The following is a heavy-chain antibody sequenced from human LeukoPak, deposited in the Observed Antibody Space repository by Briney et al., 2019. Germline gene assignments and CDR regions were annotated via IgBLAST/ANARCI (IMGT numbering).Heavy chain of an antibody. V-gene: IGHV4-59*01. J-gene: IGHJ5*02. CDR3: ARTVAHSGRGWFDP. CDR1: GGSISSYY. Sequence: SETLSLTCTVSGGSISSYYWSWIRQPPGKGLEWIGYIYYSGSTNYNPSLKSRVTISVDTSKNQFSLKLSSVTAADTAVYYCARTVAHSGRGWFDPWGQGTLVTVSS. CDR2: IYYSGST. D-gene: IGHD4-4*01.